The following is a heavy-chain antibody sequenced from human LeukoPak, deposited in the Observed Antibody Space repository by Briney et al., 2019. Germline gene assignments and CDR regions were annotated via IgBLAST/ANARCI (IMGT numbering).Heavy chain of an antibody. CDR3: AKGRLVGRSRYFDY. V-gene: IGHV3-30*02. J-gene: IGHJ4*02. D-gene: IGHD1-26*01. CDR1: GFTFHNYD. CDR2: IQFDGSNK. Sequence: SGGSLRLSCATSGFTFHNYDMHWVRQAPGKGLEWVAFIQFDGSNKYYADSVKGRFTISRDNSKNTLFLQMNSLRGEDTAVYYCAKGRLVGRSRYFDYWGQGTLVTVSS.